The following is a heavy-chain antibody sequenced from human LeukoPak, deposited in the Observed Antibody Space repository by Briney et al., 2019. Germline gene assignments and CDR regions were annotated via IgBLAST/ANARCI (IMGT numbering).Heavy chain of an antibody. CDR2: IYYSGST. Sequence: SETLSLTCTVSGGSISSYYWSWIRQPPGKGLEWIGYIYYSGSTNYNPSLKSRVTISVDTSKNQFSLKLSSVTAADTAVYYCARDEHRRGLWLVQGSGAFDIWGQGTMVTVSS. D-gene: IGHD6-19*01. CDR1: GGSISSYY. CDR3: ARDEHRRGLWLVQGSGAFDI. V-gene: IGHV4-59*01. J-gene: IGHJ3*02.